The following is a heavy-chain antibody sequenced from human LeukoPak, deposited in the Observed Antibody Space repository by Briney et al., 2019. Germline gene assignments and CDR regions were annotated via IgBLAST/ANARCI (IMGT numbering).Heavy chain of an antibody. V-gene: IGHV4-59*08. CDR3: ATTYCGGDCYSPY. CDR1: GGSIRSYY. D-gene: IGHD2-21*02. Sequence: SETLSLTCTVSGGSIRSYYWSWIRQPRGKGLEWIGYIHYSGSTKYTPSLKSRVTIPVDTSKNQFSLKLNSVTAADTAVYYCATTYCGGDCYSPYWGQGTLVTVSS. J-gene: IGHJ4*02. CDR2: IHYSGST.